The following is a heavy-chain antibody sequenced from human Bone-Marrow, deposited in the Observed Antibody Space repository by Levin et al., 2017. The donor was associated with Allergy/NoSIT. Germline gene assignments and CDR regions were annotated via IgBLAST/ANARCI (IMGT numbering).Heavy chain of an antibody. V-gene: IGHV4-34*01. CDR2: INHSGST. CDR3: ARGGFGVVIDY. CDR1: GGSFSGYY. Sequence: SETLSLTCAVYGGSFSGYYWSWIRQPPGKGLEWIGEINHSGSTNYNPSLKSRVTISVDTSKNQFSLKLSSVTAADTAVYYCARGGFGVVIDYWGQGTLVTVSS. J-gene: IGHJ4*02. D-gene: IGHD3-3*01.